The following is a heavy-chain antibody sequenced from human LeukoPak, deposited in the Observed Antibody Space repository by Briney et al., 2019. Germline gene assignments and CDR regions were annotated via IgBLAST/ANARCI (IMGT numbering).Heavy chain of an antibody. J-gene: IGHJ5*02. CDR2: ISIHNGNT. V-gene: IGHV1-18*01. CDR1: GYNLRNYG. D-gene: IGHD2-15*01. CDR3: ARAGAVVDNWFDP. Sequence: ASVKVSCKASGYNLRNYGISWVRQAPGQGLEWMGWISIHNGNTRYAQKVEGRVTMTTDTSTTTAYMELRSLTSDDTAVYYCARAGAVVDNWFDPWGQGTLVTVSS.